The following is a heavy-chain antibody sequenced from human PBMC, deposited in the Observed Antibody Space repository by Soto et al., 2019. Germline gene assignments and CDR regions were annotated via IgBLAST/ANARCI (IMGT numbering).Heavy chain of an antibody. CDR3: ARSSWGNFGIIIEGTNWFAL. J-gene: IGHJ5*02. V-gene: IGHV1-18*04. Sequence: ASLKVYLKASGSTFNSYGIIWVRQEPGQGLEWMGVINPHGGSTAYAQKFKGRVTLTRDTSASTVYMEVSSLTSEDTAMYYCARSSWGNFGIIIEGTNWFALWGQGTLVTVSS. D-gene: IGHD1-26*01. CDR2: INPHGGST. CDR1: GSTFNSYG.